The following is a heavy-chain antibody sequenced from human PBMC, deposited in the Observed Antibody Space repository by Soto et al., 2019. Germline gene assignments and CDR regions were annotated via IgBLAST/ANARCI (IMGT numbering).Heavy chain of an antibody. Sequence: VGSLRLSCAVSGFNVMSYWMSWVRQAPGKGLEWVASIKEDGSEIYYLQSVRGRFSISRDSAGNALHLTMNYLSAEDTGVYFCARDIGFDYVNWGQGTLVTVSS. D-gene: IGHD3-16*01. V-gene: IGHV3-7*01. CDR1: GFNVMSYW. CDR3: ARDIGFDYVN. CDR2: IKEDGSEI. J-gene: IGHJ4*02.